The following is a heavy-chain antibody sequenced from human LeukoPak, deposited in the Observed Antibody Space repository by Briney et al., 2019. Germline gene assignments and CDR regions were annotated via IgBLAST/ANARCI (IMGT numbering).Heavy chain of an antibody. V-gene: IGHV4-4*08. CDR1: GGSFSGYY. Sequence: SETLSLTCAVYGGSFSGYYWSWIRQPPGKGLEWIGYIYSSETTNYKPSLKSRVTISADTSKNQFSLKLTSVTAADTAIYYCARRNDFHIWGQGTMVTVSS. J-gene: IGHJ3*02. CDR2: IYSSETT. CDR3: ARRNDFHI.